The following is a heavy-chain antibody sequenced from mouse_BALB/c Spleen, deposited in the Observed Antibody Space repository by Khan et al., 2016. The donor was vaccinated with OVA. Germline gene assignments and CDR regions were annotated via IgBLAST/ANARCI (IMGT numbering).Heavy chain of an antibody. D-gene: IGHD1-1*01. J-gene: IGHJ2*01. V-gene: IGHV5-17*02. CDR2: ISGDSYTI. Sequence: EVQLQESGGGLVQPGGSRKLSCVASGFTFSSFGMHWVRQAPEKGLEWVAYISGDSYTIYYTDTVKGRFTISRDNPKNTLFLQMTSLMSEDMAMYYCARTYFYGYYFDQWGQGTTLTVSS. CDR1: GFTFSSFG. CDR3: ARTYFYGYYFDQ.